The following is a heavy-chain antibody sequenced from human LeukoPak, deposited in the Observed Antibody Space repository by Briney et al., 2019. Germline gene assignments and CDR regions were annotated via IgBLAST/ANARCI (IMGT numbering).Heavy chain of an antibody. Sequence: KPSETLSLTCAVSGYSISSGYYWGWIRQPPGKGLEWIGSIYHSGSTYYNPSLKSRVTISVDTSKNQFSLKLSSVTAADTAVYYCARGGYSYGYYYYYYMDVWGKGTTVTVSS. D-gene: IGHD5-18*01. CDR3: ARGGYSYGYYYYYYMDV. J-gene: IGHJ6*03. V-gene: IGHV4-38-2*01. CDR2: IYHSGST. CDR1: GYSISSGYY.